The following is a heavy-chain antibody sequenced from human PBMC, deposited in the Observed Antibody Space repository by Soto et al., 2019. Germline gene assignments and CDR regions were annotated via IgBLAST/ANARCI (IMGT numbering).Heavy chain of an antibody. D-gene: IGHD3-10*01. J-gene: IGHJ4*02. Sequence: QVQVVESGGGVVQPGRSLRLSCAASGFTFSRYAIHWVRQAPGKGLEWVAVISKDGSNKHYVDSVKGRFTISRDNSRNTLYLQMNSLRDEDAAVYYCARSRSGAVADSFDFWGQGTLVTVSS. CDR3: ARSRSGAVADSFDF. CDR1: GFTFSRYA. CDR2: ISKDGSNK. V-gene: IGHV3-30*04.